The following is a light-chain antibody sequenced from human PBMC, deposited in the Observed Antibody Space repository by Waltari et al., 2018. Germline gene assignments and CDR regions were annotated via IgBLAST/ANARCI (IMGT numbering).Light chain of an antibody. CDR3: QQSDWNSMWT. CDR1: QSISNY. V-gene: IGKV1-39*01. J-gene: IGKJ1*01. CDR2: AAS. Sequence: DIQMPQSPSFLSASVGDRVTITCRASQSISNYLNWYQQKSGTAPKLLIYAASSLQSGVPSRFSGSGSGTDFTLTISSLQPEDFATYYCQQSDWNSMWTFGQGTKVEIK.